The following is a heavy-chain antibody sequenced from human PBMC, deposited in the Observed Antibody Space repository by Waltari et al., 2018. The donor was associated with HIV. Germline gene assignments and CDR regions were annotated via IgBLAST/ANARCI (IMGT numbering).Heavy chain of an antibody. V-gene: IGHV3-48*02. CDR1: GFTFSSCS. Sequence: EVQLVESGGNLVQPGGSLRLSCADSGFTFSSCSMNWVRQAPGKGLEWVSYISSSSSPTYYADSVRGRFTISRDNAKNSLYLQMNSLRDEDTAVYYCARRIAAGGTQYFEYWGQGTLVTVSS. CDR3: ARRIAAGGTQYFEY. J-gene: IGHJ4*02. D-gene: IGHD6-13*01. CDR2: ISSSSSPT.